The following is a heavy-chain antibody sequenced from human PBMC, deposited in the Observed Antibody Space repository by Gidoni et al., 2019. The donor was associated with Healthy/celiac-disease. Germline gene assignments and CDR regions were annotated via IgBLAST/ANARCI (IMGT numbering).Heavy chain of an antibody. CDR1: GGSLSSSSYY. CDR3: ARGGREKFSALDI. Sequence: QLQLQESRPGLVKPSETLSLTCTVSGGSLSSSSYYWGWIRQPQGKGLEWIGSIYYSGSTYYNPSLKSRVTISVDTSKNQLSLKLSSVTAADTAVYYCARGGREKFSALDIWGQGTMVTVSS. V-gene: IGHV4-39*01. CDR2: IYYSGST. D-gene: IGHD2-15*01. J-gene: IGHJ3*02.